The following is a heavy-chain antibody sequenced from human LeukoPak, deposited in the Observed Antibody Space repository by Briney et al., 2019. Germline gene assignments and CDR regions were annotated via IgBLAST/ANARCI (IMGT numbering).Heavy chain of an antibody. V-gene: IGHV3-64*01. J-gene: IGHJ4*02. CDR2: ISSNGGST. Sequence: PGGSLRLSCAASGFTFSSYAMHWVRQAPGKGLEYVSAISSNGGSTYYANSVKGRFTISRDNSKNTLYHQMGSLRAEDMAVYYCARGGYSYGYFDYWGQGTLVTVSS. D-gene: IGHD5-18*01. CDR1: GFTFSSYA. CDR3: ARGGYSYGYFDY.